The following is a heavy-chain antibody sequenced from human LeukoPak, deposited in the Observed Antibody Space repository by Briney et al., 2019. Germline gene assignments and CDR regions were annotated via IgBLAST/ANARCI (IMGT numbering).Heavy chain of an antibody. CDR1: GFTFSSYG. V-gene: IGHV3-30*18. J-gene: IGHJ3*02. CDR3: AKGRSYCSGGSCYPDAFDI. D-gene: IGHD2-15*01. CDR2: ISYDGSNK. Sequence: GRSLRLSCAASGFTFSSYGMHWVRQAPGKGLEWVAVISYDGSNKYYADSVRGRFTTSRDNSKNTLYLQMNSLRAEDTAVYYCAKGRSYCSGGSCYPDAFDIWGQGTMVTVSS.